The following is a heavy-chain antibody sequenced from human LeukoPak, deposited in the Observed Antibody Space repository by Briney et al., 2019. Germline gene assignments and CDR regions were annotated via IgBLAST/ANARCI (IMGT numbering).Heavy chain of an antibody. CDR1: GGTFSSYA. V-gene: IGHV1-69*04. CDR3: ARDLYGVVISASSLLSDY. CDR2: IIPILGIA. Sequence: SVKVSCKASGGTFSSYAISWVRQAPGQGLEWMGRIIPILGIANCAQKFQGRVTITADKSTSTAYMELSSLRSEDTAVYYCARDLYGVVISASSLLSDYWGQGTLVTVSS. D-gene: IGHD3-3*01. J-gene: IGHJ4*02.